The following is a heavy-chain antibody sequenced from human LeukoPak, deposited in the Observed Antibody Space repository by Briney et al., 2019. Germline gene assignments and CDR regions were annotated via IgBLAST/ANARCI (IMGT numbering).Heavy chain of an antibody. J-gene: IGHJ3*02. D-gene: IGHD4-17*01. CDR1: GGSISSGDYY. CDR2: IYYSGST. CDR3: ARDSTYGDNDRRGAFDI. Sequence: PSETLSLTCTVSGGSISSGDYYWSWIRQPPGKGLEWIGYIYYSGSTYYNPSLKSRVTISVDTSKNQFSLKLSSVTAADTAVYYCARDSTYGDNDRRGAFDIWGQGTMVTVSS. V-gene: IGHV4-30-4*01.